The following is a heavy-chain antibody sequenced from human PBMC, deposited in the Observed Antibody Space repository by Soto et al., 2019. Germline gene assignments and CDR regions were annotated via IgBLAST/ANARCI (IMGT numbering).Heavy chain of an antibody. D-gene: IGHD2-21*02. CDR3: ARDRSSTVVTHTYFDY. CDR1: GFTFSSYG. Sequence: GGSLRLSCAASGFTFSSYGMHWVRQAPGKGLEWVAVIWYDGSNKYYADSVKGRFTISRDNSKNTLYLQMNSLRAEDTAVYYCARDRSSTVVTHTYFDYWGQGTLVTVYS. J-gene: IGHJ4*02. CDR2: IWYDGSNK. V-gene: IGHV3-33*01.